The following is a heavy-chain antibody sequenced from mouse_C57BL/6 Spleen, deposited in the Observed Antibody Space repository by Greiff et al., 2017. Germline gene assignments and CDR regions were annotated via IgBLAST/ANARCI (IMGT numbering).Heavy chain of an antibody. CDR1: GFNIKDDY. J-gene: IGHJ1*03. Sequence: VQLQQSGAELVRPGASVKLSCTASGFNIKDDYMHWVKQRPEPGLAGIGWIDPENGDTEYASKFQGTATITADTSSNTAYLQLSSLTSEDTAVYYGTRDYYGSRGYFDVWGTGTTVTGSS. CDR2: IDPENGDT. D-gene: IGHD1-1*01. CDR3: TRDYYGSRGYFDV. V-gene: IGHV14-4*01.